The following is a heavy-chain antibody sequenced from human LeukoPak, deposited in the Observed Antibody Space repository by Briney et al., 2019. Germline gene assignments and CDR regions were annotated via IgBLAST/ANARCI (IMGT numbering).Heavy chain of an antibody. CDR3: AKYSSSWYTPFDY. D-gene: IGHD6-13*01. J-gene: IGHJ4*02. CDR1: GFTFSSYS. V-gene: IGHV3-21*01. CDR2: ISSSSSYI. Sequence: GGSLRLSCAASGFTFSSYSMNWVRQAPGKGLEWVSSISSSSSYIYYADSVKGRFTISRGNAKNSLYLQMNSLRAEDTAVYYCAKYSSSWYTPFDYWGQGTLVTVSS.